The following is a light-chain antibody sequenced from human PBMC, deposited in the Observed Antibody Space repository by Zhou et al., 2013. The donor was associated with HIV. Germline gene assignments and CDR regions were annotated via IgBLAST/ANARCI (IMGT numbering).Light chain of an antibody. J-gene: IGKJ5*01. CDR1: QNVPY. Sequence: EVVMTQSPDTLSLSPGERATLSCRASQNVPYLAWYQQKSGQPPRLLIFGASIRDTGIPARFTGSGSGTEFTLTISSLQSEDFAIYYCQQRSNWPITFGQGTRLEIK. CDR3: QQRSNWPIT. CDR2: GAS. V-gene: IGKV3-15*01.